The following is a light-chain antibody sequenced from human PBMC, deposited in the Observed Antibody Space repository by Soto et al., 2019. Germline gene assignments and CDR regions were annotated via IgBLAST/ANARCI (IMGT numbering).Light chain of an antibody. CDR3: QQRSNWL. CDR1: ETVSIY. Sequence: DIVLTHSPVTLSFSPLYIATLSCRASETVSIYLLWYHQKPGQDPRLLIYDASKRATGIPDRFSGSGSETDFTLTISGLEPEDFAVYYCQQRSNWLFGPGTKVDIK. CDR2: DAS. V-gene: IGKV3-11*01. J-gene: IGKJ3*01.